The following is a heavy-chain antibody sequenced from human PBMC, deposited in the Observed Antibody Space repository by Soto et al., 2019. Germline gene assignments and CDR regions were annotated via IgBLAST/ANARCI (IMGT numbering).Heavy chain of an antibody. CDR1: GFTFDDYG. J-gene: IGHJ6*02. CDR2: INWNGGST. CDR3: ARDIIGGGFFWSVKPSYYYYGMDV. D-gene: IGHD3-10*01. Sequence: PGGSLRLSCAASGFTFDDYGMSWVRQAPGKGLEWVSGINWNGGSTGYADSVKGRFTISRDNAKNSLYLQMNSLRAEDTAVYYCARDIIGGGFFWSVKPSYYYYGMDVWGQGTTVTVSS. V-gene: IGHV3-20*04.